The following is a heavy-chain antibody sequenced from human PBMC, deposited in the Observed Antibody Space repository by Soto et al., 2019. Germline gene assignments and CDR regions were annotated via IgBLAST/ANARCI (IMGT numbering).Heavy chain of an antibody. V-gene: IGHV3-9*01. CDR3: AKDEDHDYGDYGHAFDI. D-gene: IGHD4-17*01. CDR1: GFTFDDYA. CDR2: ISWNSGSI. Sequence: EVQLVESGGGLVQPGRSLRLSCAASGFTFDDYAMHWVRQAPGKGLEWVSGISWNSGSIGYADSVKGRFTISRDNAKNAQYLQMDSLRAEDTALYYCAKDEDHDYGDYGHAFDIWGQGTMVTVSS. J-gene: IGHJ3*02.